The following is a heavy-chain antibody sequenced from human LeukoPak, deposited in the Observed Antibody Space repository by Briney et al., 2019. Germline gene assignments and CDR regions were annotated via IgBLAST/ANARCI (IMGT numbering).Heavy chain of an antibody. CDR2: ISWNSGRM. D-gene: IGHD6-19*01. CDR3: AKSSPGYSSGWLQH. V-gene: IGHV3-9*03. CDR1: GFTFDDYA. Sequence: GGSLRLSCAASGFTFDDYATHWVRQAPGKGLEWVSGISWNSGRMDYADSVKGRFTISRDNAKKSLYLEMNSLRAEDMALYYCAKSSPGYSSGWLQHWGQGTLVTVSS. J-gene: IGHJ1*01.